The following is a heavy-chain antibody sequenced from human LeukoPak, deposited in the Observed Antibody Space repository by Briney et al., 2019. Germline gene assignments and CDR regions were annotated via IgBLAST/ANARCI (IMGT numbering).Heavy chain of an antibody. Sequence: SETPSLTCAVYGGSFSGYYWSWIRQPPGKGLEWIGEINHSGSTNYNPSLKSRVTISVDTSKNQFSLKLSSVTAADTAVYYCARGGKQWLLGSVAWFDPWGQGTLVTVSS. CDR1: GGSFSGYY. CDR3: ARGGKQWLLGSVAWFDP. J-gene: IGHJ5*02. CDR2: INHSGST. D-gene: IGHD6-19*01. V-gene: IGHV4-34*01.